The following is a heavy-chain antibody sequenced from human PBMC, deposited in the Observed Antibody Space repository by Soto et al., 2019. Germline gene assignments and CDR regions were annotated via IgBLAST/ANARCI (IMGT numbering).Heavy chain of an antibody. J-gene: IGHJ5*02. D-gene: IGHD3-22*01. V-gene: IGHV4-39*01. CDR1: GGSISSSSYY. CDR3: ASLDVVVITPWFDP. CDR2: IYYSGST. Sequence: PSETLSLTCTVSGGSISSSSYYWGWIRQPPGKGLEWIGSIYYSGSTYYNPSLKSRVTISVDTSKNQFSLKLSSVTAADTAVYYCASLDVVVITPWFDPWGQGTLVTVSS.